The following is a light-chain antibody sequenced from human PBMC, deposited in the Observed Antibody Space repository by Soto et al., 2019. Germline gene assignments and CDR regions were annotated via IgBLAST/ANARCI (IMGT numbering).Light chain of an antibody. V-gene: IGKV1-39*01. CDR1: QDITYH. Sequence: DIQMTQSPSSLSASIGDRVTITCQAGQDITYHLNWYQQKAGRAPKLLIYAASNLRFGVPSRFSGSGSGTDFTLTISSLQPEDFATYYCQQSFTTETFGQGTRLDIK. CDR2: AAS. J-gene: IGKJ2*01. CDR3: QQSFTTET.